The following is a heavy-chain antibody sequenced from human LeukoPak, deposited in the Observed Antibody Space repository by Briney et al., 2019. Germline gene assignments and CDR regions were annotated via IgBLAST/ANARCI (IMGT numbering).Heavy chain of an antibody. Sequence: SETLSLTCTVSGGSISSGYWSWIRQPPGKGLEWIGYIYYSGSTNYNPSLKSRVTISVDTSKNQFSLKLSSVTAADTAVYYCARSSEGRYYYDSSGFSYYYYYMDVWGKGTTVTISS. D-gene: IGHD3-22*01. CDR1: GGSISSGY. J-gene: IGHJ6*03. CDR3: ARSSEGRYYYDSSGFSYYYYYMDV. CDR2: IYYSGST. V-gene: IGHV4-59*01.